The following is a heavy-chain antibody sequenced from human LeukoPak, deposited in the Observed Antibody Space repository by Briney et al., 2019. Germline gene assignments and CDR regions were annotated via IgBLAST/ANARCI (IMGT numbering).Heavy chain of an antibody. Sequence: SETLSLTCTVSGGSISSSSYYWGWIRQPPGKGLEWIGSIYYSGSTHYNPSLKSRVTISVDTSKNQFSLKLSSVTAADTAVYYCARSKWELYYFDYWGQGTPVTVSS. D-gene: IGHD1-26*01. V-gene: IGHV4-39*07. J-gene: IGHJ4*02. CDR3: ARSKWELYYFDY. CDR1: GGSISSSSYY. CDR2: IYYSGST.